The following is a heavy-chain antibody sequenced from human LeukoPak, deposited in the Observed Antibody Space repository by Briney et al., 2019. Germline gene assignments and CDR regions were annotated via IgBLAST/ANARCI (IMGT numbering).Heavy chain of an antibody. CDR1: GHTFTASN. Sequence: ASVILSCKTSGHTFTASNIHWVRQAPGQGLEWMGRINPNSGDTDYAQKFQGRVTMTRDTSINTGYMEVRRLTSDDTADYYCARSAEHCANGVCFTKYYMDVWGEGATVTVSS. CDR3: ARSAEHCANGVCFTKYYMDV. V-gene: IGHV1-2*02. D-gene: IGHD2-8*01. CDR2: INPNSGDT. J-gene: IGHJ6*03.